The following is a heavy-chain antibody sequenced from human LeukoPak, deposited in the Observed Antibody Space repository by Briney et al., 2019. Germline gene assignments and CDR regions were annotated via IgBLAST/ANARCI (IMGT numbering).Heavy chain of an antibody. V-gene: IGHV3-74*01. CDR2: INSDGSST. Sequence: NPGGSLRLSCAASGFTFSSYWMHWVRQAPGKGLVWVSRINSDGSSTSYADSVKGRFTISRDNSKNTLYLQMNSLRAEDTAVYYCAKEIDGFTDYFDYWGQGTLVTVSS. CDR3: AKEIDGFTDYFDY. J-gene: IGHJ4*02. CDR1: GFTFSSYW. D-gene: IGHD5-24*01.